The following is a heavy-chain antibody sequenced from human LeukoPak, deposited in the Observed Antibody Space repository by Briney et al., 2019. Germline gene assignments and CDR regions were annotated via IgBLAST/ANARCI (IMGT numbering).Heavy chain of an antibody. CDR1: GYTFSSYY. V-gene: IGHV1-46*01. D-gene: IGHD5-24*01. CDR2: INPSGGST. Sequence: ASVKVSCKASGYTFSSYYIHWVRQAPGQGLEWMGIINPSGGSTSYAQKFQGRVTMTRDTSTSTVYMELSSLRSEDTAVYYCARVVGGLQPYFDCWGQGTLVTISS. J-gene: IGHJ4*02. CDR3: ARVVGGLQPYFDC.